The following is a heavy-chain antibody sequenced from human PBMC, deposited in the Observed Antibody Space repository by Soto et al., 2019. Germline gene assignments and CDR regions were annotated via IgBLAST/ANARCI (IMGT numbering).Heavy chain of an antibody. V-gene: IGHV3-64D*08. CDR1: GFTFSSYA. CDR2: STSNGGST. Sequence: WVSLRLSCSASGFTFSSYAMHWVRHAPGQGLEYVSASTSNGGSTYYAGSVKGRFTISRDNSKNSLYLQRSSLRAADTAVYYGVKAPTSYNRWCGPWGRRSRGTASS. J-gene: IGHJ6*03. CDR3: VKAPTSYNRWCGP. D-gene: IGHD2-8*02.